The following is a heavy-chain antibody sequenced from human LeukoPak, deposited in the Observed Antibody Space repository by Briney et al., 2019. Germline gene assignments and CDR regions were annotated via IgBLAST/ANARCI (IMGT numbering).Heavy chain of an antibody. CDR1: GFTFSIYA. J-gene: IGHJ4*02. CDR3: AKDRPNYFESNGDYYRRDGDY. V-gene: IGHV3-23*01. CDR2: ISGSGGST. Sequence: PGGSLRLSCAASGFTFSIYAMSWVCQAPGKGLEWVSSISGSGGSTYYTDPVKGRFTISRDNSKNTLSLQMNSLRAEDTALYYCAKDRPNYFESNGDYYRRDGDYWGQGTLVTVSS. D-gene: IGHD3-22*01.